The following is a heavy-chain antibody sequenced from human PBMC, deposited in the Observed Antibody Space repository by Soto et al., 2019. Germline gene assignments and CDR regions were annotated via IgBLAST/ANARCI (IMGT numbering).Heavy chain of an antibody. CDR3: AKEGIAAAGTLKWGSPGSVKHYYYYGMDV. Sequence: HPGGSLRLSCAASGFPFSSYAMSWVRQAPGKGLEWVSAISGSGGSTYYADSVKGRFTISRDNSKNTLYLQMNSLRAEDTAVYYSAKEGIAAAGTLKWGSPGSVKHYYYYGMDVWGQGTTVTVSS. V-gene: IGHV3-23*01. CDR1: GFPFSSYA. D-gene: IGHD6-13*01. J-gene: IGHJ6*02. CDR2: ISGSGGST.